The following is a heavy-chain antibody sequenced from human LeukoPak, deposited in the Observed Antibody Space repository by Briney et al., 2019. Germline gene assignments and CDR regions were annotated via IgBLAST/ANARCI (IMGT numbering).Heavy chain of an antibody. D-gene: IGHD3-3*01. CDR3: ARTPPYDFWSGYHFDY. CDR2: ISSSSSHI. V-gene: IGHV3-21*01. Sequence: GGSLRLSCAASGFTFSSYSMNWVRQAPGKGLEWVSSISSSSSHIYYADSVKGRFTISRDNAKNSLYLQMNSLRAEDTAVYYCARTPPYDFWSGYHFDYWGQGTLVTVSS. CDR1: GFTFSSYS. J-gene: IGHJ4*02.